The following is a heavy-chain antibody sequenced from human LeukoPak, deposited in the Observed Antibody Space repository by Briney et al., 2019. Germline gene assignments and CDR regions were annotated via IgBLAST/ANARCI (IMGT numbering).Heavy chain of an antibody. Sequence: GGSLRLSCAASGFTFSSYAMHWVRQAPGKGLEYVSAISSNGGSTYYANSVKGRFTISRDNSKNTLYLQMGSLRAEDMAVYYCARVEIWFGEPSPFDYWGQGTLVTVSS. J-gene: IGHJ4*02. CDR1: GFTFSSYA. V-gene: IGHV3-64*01. CDR3: ARVEIWFGEPSPFDY. CDR2: ISSNGGST. D-gene: IGHD3-10*01.